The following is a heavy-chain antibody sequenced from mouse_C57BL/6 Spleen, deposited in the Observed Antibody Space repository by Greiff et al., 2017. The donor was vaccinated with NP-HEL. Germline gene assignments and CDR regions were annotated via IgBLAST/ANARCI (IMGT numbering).Heavy chain of an antibody. CDR1: GYAFSSYW. Sequence: VQLQESGAELVKPGASVKISCKASGYAFSSYWMNWVKQRPGKGLEWIGQIYPGDGDTNYNGKFKGKATLTADKSSSTAYMQLSSLTSEDSAVYFCARRGYSNYDPFAYWGQGTLVTVAA. J-gene: IGHJ3*01. CDR3: ARRGYSNYDPFAY. V-gene: IGHV1-80*01. CDR2: IYPGDGDT. D-gene: IGHD2-5*01.